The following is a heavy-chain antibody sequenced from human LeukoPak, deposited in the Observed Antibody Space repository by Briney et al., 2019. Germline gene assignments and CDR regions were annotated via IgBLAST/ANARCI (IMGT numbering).Heavy chain of an antibody. V-gene: IGHV1-2*02. CDR1: GYTFTGYY. Sequence: ASVKVSCKASGYTFTGYYMHWVRQASGQGLEWMGWINPNSGGTNYAQKFQGRVTMTRDTSISTAYMELSRLRSDDTAVYYCARESLSGSSWYGCLDYWGQGTLVTVSS. CDR2: INPNSGGT. CDR3: ARESLSGSSWYGCLDY. D-gene: IGHD6-13*01. J-gene: IGHJ4*02.